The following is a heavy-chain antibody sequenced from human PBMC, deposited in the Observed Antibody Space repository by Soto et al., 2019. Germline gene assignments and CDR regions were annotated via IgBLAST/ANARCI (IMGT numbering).Heavy chain of an antibody. CDR2: IYHSGST. D-gene: IGHD6-19*01. Sequence: LSLTCAVSGGSISSSNWWSWVRQPPGKGLEWIGEIYHSGSTNYNPSLKSRVTISVDKSKNQFSLKLSSVTAADTAVYYCARGPGYSSGWYIDYWGQGTLVTVSS. CDR1: GGSISSSNW. CDR3: ARGPGYSSGWYIDY. J-gene: IGHJ4*02. V-gene: IGHV4-4*02.